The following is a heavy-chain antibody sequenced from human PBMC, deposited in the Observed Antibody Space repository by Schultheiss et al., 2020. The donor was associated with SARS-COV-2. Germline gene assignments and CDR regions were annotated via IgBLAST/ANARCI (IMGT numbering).Heavy chain of an antibody. J-gene: IGHJ4*02. CDR3: ARDRDYGDHWGY. D-gene: IGHD4-17*01. V-gene: IGHV1-2*06. Sequence: ASVKVSCKASGYTFTGYYMHWVRQAPGQGLEWMGRINPNSGGTNYAQKFQGRVTMTRDTSISTAYMELSRLRSDDTAVYYCARDRDYGDHWGYWGQGTLVTAPQ. CDR1: GYTFTGYY. CDR2: INPNSGGT.